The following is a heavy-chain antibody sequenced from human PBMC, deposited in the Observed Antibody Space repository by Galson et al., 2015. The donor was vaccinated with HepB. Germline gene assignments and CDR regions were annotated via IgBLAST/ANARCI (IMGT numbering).Heavy chain of an antibody. D-gene: IGHD2-21*01. CDR1: GFIFSSYW. V-gene: IGHV3-7*01. CDR3: ATRDWGLVPGG. Sequence: SLRLSCAASGFIFSSYWMSWVRQAPGKGLEWVANIHQDGDEKYSVDSVKGRFTISRDNAKDSLYLQMNSLRAEDTAVYYCATRDWGLVPGGWGQGSLVTVSS. J-gene: IGHJ4*02. CDR2: IHQDGDEK.